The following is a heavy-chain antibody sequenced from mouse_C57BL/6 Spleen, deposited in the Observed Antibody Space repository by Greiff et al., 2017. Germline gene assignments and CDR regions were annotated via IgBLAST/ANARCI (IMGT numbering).Heavy chain of an antibody. CDR3: TNYSNYVGYFDY. Sequence: VQLKESGAELVRPGASVKLSCTASGFNIKDYYMHWVKQRPEQGLEWIGRIDPGDGDTEFAPKFQGKATMTADTSYNTAYLQLSSLTSEDTAVYYCTNYSNYVGYFDYWGQGTTLTVSS. CDR1: GFNIKDYY. J-gene: IGHJ2*01. CDR2: IDPGDGDT. D-gene: IGHD2-5*01. V-gene: IGHV14-1*01.